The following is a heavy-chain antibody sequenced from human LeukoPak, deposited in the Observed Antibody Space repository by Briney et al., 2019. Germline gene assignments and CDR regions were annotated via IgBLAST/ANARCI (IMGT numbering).Heavy chain of an antibody. CDR3: ARGEYSSSSEPYFDY. CDR1: GFTFSSYS. V-gene: IGHV3-21*01. J-gene: IGHJ4*02. CDR2: ISSSSSYI. Sequence: TGGSLRLSCGASGFTFSSYSMNWVRQAPGKGLEWVSAISSSSSYIYYADSVKGRFTISRDNAKNSLYLQMNSLRAEDTAVYYCARGEYSSSSEPYFDYWGQGTLVTVSS. D-gene: IGHD6-6*01.